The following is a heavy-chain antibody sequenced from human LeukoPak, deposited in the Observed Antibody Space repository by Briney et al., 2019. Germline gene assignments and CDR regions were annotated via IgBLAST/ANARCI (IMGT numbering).Heavy chain of an antibody. D-gene: IGHD3-22*01. CDR1: GFSFSSYW. CDR3: ARDANYYDSRGENYFNY. Sequence: GGSLRLSCAASGFSFSSYWMSWVRQAPGKGLEWVANIKRDGSDTSYVDSVKGRFTISRDNAKNSLYLQLNSLRAEDTAVYYCARDANYYDSRGENYFNYWGQGTLVTVSS. CDR2: IKRDGSDT. J-gene: IGHJ4*02. V-gene: IGHV3-7*01.